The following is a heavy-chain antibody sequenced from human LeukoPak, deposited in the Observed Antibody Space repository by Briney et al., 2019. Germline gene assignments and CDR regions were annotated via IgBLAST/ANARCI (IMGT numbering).Heavy chain of an antibody. CDR3: ARKKEAVGAVDY. CDR1: GGSLSSYY. J-gene: IGHJ4*02. V-gene: IGHV4-59*01. CDR2: IYYIVST. D-gene: IGHD1-26*01. Sequence: LETLSLSCAVSGGSLSSYYWSWIRQPPGKGLGWIGYIYYIVSTTYNTSLKSRVTISVDTSKSQFSLKLSSVTAADTAVYYCARKKEAVGAVDYWGQGTLVTVSS.